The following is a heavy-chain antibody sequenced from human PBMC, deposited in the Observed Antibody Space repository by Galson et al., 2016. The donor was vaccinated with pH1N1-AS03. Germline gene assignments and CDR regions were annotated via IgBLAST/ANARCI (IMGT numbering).Heavy chain of an antibody. CDR2: VSGHDGET. CDR1: GYTFTSYG. D-gene: IGHD1-26*01. Sequence: SVKVSCKASGYTFTSYGISWVRQAPGQGLEWMGWVSGHDGETNYAENMGGRVTMTADTSTGTAYIELRSLRSDDTAVYYCARGWEPHMRMDCFDPWGQGTLVTVSS. CDR3: ARGWEPHMRMDCFDP. V-gene: IGHV1-18*04. J-gene: IGHJ5*02.